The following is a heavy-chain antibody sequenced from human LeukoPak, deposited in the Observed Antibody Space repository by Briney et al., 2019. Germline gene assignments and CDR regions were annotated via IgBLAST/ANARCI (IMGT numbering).Heavy chain of an antibody. CDR1: GYTFTSYA. V-gene: IGHV1-3*01. Sequence: GASVKVSCKASGYTFTSYAMHWVRQAPGQRLEWMGWINAGNGNTKYSQKFQGRVTITRDTSASTAYMELSSLRSEDTAVYYCARANQPGIAAAGSGTHFDYWGQGTLVTVSS. CDR3: ARANQPGIAAAGSGTHFDY. J-gene: IGHJ4*02. CDR2: INAGNGNT. D-gene: IGHD6-13*01.